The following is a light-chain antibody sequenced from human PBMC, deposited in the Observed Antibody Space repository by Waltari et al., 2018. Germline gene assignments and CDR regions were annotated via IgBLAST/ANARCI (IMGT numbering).Light chain of an antibody. V-gene: IGKV3-15*01. CDR3: QQYNNWPPVT. J-gene: IGKJ2*01. CDR1: QTVSSN. CDR2: GAS. Sequence: EIVMTQSPATLSVSPGEGATLSCWTSQTVSSNLAWYKPRPGQAPILLIYGASARATGIPARFSGSGSGAQFTLTISSLQSEDFAVYYCQQYNNWPPVTFGQGTKLEIK.